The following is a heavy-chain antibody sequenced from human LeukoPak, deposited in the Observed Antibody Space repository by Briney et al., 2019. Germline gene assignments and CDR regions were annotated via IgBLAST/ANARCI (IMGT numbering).Heavy chain of an antibody. D-gene: IGHD4-11*01. CDR3: ARGFYSPHY. CDR2: IYYSGRT. J-gene: IGHJ4*02. V-gene: IGHV4-59*01. CDR1: GGSISSDY. Sequence: SETLSLTCTVSGGSISSDYWSWIRQPPGKGLEWIGYIYYSGRTYYNPSLKSRITISVDTSKNQFSLKLSSVTAADTAVYYCARGFYSPHYWGQGTLVTVSS.